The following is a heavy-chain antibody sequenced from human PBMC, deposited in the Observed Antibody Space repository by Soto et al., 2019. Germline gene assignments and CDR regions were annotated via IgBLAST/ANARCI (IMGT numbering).Heavy chain of an antibody. CDR1: GLTFRNYW. CDR3: ARESTSGYYRTPTGAFDM. J-gene: IGHJ3*02. Sequence: EVQLVESGGGLVQPGGSLRLSCAASGLTFRNYWMHWVRQPPGKGLVWVSRINSDGSTTNYADSVKGRFTISRDNAKNALYLQRSSLRAEDTAVYYCARESTSGYYRTPTGAFDMWGQGTMVTVSS. V-gene: IGHV3-74*01. CDR2: INSDGSTT. D-gene: IGHD3-22*01.